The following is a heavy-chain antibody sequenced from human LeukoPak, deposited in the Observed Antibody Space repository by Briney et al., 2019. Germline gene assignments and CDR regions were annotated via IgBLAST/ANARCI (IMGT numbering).Heavy chain of an antibody. Sequence: SETLSLTCTVSGGSISSYYWSWIRQPPGKGLEWIGYIYYSGSTNHNPSLKSRVTISVDTSKNQFSLKLSSVTAADTAVYYCAREGSIGYFDYWGQGTLVTVSS. V-gene: IGHV4-59*01. CDR3: AREGSIGYFDY. CDR2: IYYSGST. CDR1: GGSISSYY. D-gene: IGHD3-10*01. J-gene: IGHJ4*02.